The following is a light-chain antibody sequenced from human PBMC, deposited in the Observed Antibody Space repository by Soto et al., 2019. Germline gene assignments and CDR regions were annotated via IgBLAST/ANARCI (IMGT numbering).Light chain of an antibody. CDR2: KVS. CDR1: QSLVYSDGNTY. CDR3: MQGTPWPT. V-gene: IGKV2-30*01. Sequence: VMTQCPLSLSVPLGKQAYLACRTSQSLVYSDGNTYLNWFQQRPGQSPRRRIYKVSNRDSGVPDRLSGSGSGTDFTLKISRLEAEDVGVYYCMQGTPWPTFGQGTKVDI. J-gene: IGKJ1*01.